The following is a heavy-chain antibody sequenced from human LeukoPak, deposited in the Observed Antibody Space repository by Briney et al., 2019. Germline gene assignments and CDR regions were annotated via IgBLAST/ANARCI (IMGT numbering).Heavy chain of an antibody. CDR3: ARSPVTERWLQLETYFDY. Sequence: SETLSLTCTVSGGSISSYYWSWIRQPAGKGLEWIGRIYTSGSTNYNPSLKSRVTMSVDTSKNQFSLKLSSVTAVDTAVYYCARSPVTERWLQLETYFDYWGQGTLVTVSS. V-gene: IGHV4-4*07. CDR2: IYTSGST. D-gene: IGHD5-24*01. CDR1: GGSISSYY. J-gene: IGHJ4*02.